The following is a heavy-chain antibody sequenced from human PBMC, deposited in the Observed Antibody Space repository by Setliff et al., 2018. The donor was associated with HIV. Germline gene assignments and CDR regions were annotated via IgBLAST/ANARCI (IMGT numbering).Heavy chain of an antibody. V-gene: IGHV4-38-2*01. CDR1: GYSISRGYY. Sequence: SETLSLTCAVSGYSISRGYYWGWIRQPPGKGLEWIGTFFHTGSISYNPSLRSRVTMSVDTSENLFSLRLIFVTAADTGVYYCGRGWFDPWGQGTLVTVSS. J-gene: IGHJ5*02. CDR2: FFHTGSI. CDR3: GRGWFDP. D-gene: IGHD3-10*01.